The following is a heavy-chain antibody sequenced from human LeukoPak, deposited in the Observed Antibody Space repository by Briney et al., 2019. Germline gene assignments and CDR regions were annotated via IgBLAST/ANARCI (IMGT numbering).Heavy chain of an antibody. Sequence: GGSLRLSCVASGFNFDQYAMFWVRQAPGKGLEWVTGITWNSGTIAYADSVKGRFTISRDNAKSSLNLQMNSLRTEDTALYYCVRSVGSDWGHFDFRGQGTLVSASS. CDR1: GFNFDQYA. J-gene: IGHJ4*02. D-gene: IGHD7-27*01. CDR3: VRSVGSDWGHFDF. CDR2: ITWNSGTI. V-gene: IGHV3-9*01.